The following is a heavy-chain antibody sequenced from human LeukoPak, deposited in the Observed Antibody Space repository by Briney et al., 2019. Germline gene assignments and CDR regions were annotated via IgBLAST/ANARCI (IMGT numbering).Heavy chain of an antibody. Sequence: SETLSLTCTVSGGSISSYYWSWIRQPPGKGLEWIGYIYYSGSTNYNPSLKSRVTISVDTSKNQFSLKLSSVTAVDTAVYYCARVAAYCSGGSCYPYYYYGMDVWGQGTTVTVSS. D-gene: IGHD2-15*01. CDR3: ARVAAYCSGGSCYPYYYYGMDV. J-gene: IGHJ6*02. CDR1: GGSISSYY. CDR2: IYYSGST. V-gene: IGHV4-59*01.